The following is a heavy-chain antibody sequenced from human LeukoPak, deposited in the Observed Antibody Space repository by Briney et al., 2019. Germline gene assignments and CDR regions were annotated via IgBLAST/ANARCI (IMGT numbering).Heavy chain of an antibody. Sequence: GGSLRLSCSASGFTFSNYAMHWVRQAPGKGLEYVSAISHNGGSTCYADSVKGRFTISRDNSKNTLYLQMSSLRAEDTAVYYCATMVRGVIAWGQGTLVTVSS. J-gene: IGHJ4*02. CDR1: GFTFSNYA. D-gene: IGHD3-10*01. CDR2: ISHNGGST. CDR3: ATMVRGVIA. V-gene: IGHV3-64D*06.